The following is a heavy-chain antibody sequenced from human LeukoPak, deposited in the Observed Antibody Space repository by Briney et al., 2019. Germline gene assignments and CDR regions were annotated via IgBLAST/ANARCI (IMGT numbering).Heavy chain of an antibody. J-gene: IGHJ5*02. CDR2: IYHSGST. D-gene: IGHD4-17*01. Sequence: SETLSLTGTGSGGSISSYYWSWIRQPPGKGLEWIGSIYHSGSTYYNPSLKSRVTISVDTSKNQFSLMLSSVTAADTAVYYCARGLGGAPTTVLSWGQGTLVTVSS. CDR3: ARGLGGAPTTVLS. V-gene: IGHV4-38-2*02. CDR1: GGSISSYY.